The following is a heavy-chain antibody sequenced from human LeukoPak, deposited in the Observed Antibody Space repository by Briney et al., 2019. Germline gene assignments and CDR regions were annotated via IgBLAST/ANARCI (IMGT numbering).Heavy chain of an antibody. V-gene: IGHV4-34*01. Sequence: SHSLSLICAVYGWSFSCYYWSWLRQPPGQGLEWIGVISHSRSTNYNPSLKSRVTISVDTSKNQFSLKLSSVTAADTAVYYCARGLREYCSGGSCYSVPYYYMDVWGKGTTVTVSS. CDR2: ISHSRST. CDR1: GWSFSCYY. J-gene: IGHJ6*03. CDR3: ARGLREYCSGGSCYSVPYYYMDV. D-gene: IGHD2-15*01.